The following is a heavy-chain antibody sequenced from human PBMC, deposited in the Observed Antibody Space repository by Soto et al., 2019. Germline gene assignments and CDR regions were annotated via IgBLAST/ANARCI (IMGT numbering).Heavy chain of an antibody. CDR1: GFTFSSFS. Sequence: PGGSLRLSCAASGFTFSSFSFNWVRQAPGKGLEWVSSISSSTNYIFYGDSVKGRFTVSRDNAKNSLYLQMSSLTVADTAVYYCAREPPIYGMDVWGQGTTVTVSS. V-gene: IGHV3-21*01. CDR2: ISSSTNYI. J-gene: IGHJ6*02. CDR3: AREPPIYGMDV.